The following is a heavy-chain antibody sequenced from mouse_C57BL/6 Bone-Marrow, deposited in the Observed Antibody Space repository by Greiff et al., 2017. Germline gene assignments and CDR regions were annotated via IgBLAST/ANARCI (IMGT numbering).Heavy chain of an antibody. CDR2: IYPRSGNT. V-gene: IGHV1-81*01. D-gene: IGHD1-1*01. CDR3: ARDYGSSPWFAY. Sequence: LVESGAELARPGASVKLSCKASGYTFTSYGISWVKQRTGQGLEWIGEIYPRSGNTYYNEKFKGKATLTADKSSSIAYMELRSLTSEDSAVYFCARDYGSSPWFAYWGQGTLVTVSA. J-gene: IGHJ3*01. CDR1: GYTFTSYG.